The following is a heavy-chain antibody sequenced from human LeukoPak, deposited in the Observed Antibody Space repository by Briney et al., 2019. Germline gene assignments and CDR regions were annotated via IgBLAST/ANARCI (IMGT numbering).Heavy chain of an antibody. D-gene: IGHD6-19*01. CDR3: AKGISSAWNLKGSDY. Sequence: GASLRLSCAASGFTFSSYAMSWVRQPPGKGLDWVSSISGSGGSTYYADSVKGRFTISRDNSKNTLYLQMNSLRAEETALFYCAKGISSAWNLKGSDYWGQGTLVIVSS. V-gene: IGHV3-23*01. J-gene: IGHJ4*02. CDR2: ISGSGGST. CDR1: GFTFSSYA.